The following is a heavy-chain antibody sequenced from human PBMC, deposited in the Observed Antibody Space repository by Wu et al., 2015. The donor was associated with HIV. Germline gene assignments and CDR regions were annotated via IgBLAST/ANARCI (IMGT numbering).Heavy chain of an antibody. Sequence: QVQLVQSGAEVKKPGASVKVSCKASGYTFTSYGISWVRQAPGQGLEWMGGIIPIFGTANYAQKFQGRVTITTDESTSTAYMEMRSLRSEDTAVYYCARARGIAAAGLWGQGTLVTVSS. CDR3: ARARGIAAAGL. J-gene: IGHJ4*02. CDR1: GYTFTSYG. V-gene: IGHV1-69*05. D-gene: IGHD6-25*01. CDR2: IIPIFGTA.